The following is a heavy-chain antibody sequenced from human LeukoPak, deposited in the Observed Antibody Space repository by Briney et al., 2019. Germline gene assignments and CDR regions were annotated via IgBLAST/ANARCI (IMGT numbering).Heavy chain of an antibody. CDR3: AKTKAATIDY. D-gene: IGHD2-15*01. CDR1: GFTFSTYA. J-gene: IGHJ4*02. Sequence: GGSLRLSCAASGFTFSTYAMTWVRQAPGKGLEWVSAISGSGGSTYYADSVKGRFTISRDNSKNTLYLQMNSLRAEDTAVYYCAKTKAATIDYWGQGTLVTVSS. V-gene: IGHV3-23*01. CDR2: ISGSGGST.